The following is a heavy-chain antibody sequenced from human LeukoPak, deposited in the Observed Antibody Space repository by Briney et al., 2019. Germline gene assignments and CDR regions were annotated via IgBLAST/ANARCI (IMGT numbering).Heavy chain of an antibody. D-gene: IGHD2-2*01. V-gene: IGHV1-2*02. CDR3: ARGHLGYCSSTSCPAGYYYYYMDV. Sequence: GASVKVSCKASGYTFTSYYMHWVRQAPGQGLEWMGWINPNSGGTNYAQKFQGRVTMTRDTSISTAYMELSRLRSDDTAVYYCARGHLGYCSSTSCPAGYYYYYMDVWGKGTTVTISS. CDR2: INPNSGGT. J-gene: IGHJ6*03. CDR1: GYTFTSYY.